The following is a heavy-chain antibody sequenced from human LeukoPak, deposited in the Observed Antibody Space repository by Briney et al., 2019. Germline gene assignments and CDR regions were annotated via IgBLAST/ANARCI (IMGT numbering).Heavy chain of an antibody. V-gene: IGHV1-8*01. CDR3: ARIGRRVPWYYYMDV. J-gene: IGHJ6*03. D-gene: IGHD6-6*01. CDR2: MNPNSGNT. CDR1: GYTFTSYD. Sequence: ASVKVSCKASGYTFTSYDINWVRQAPGQGLEWMGWMNPNSGNTGYAQKFQGRVTMTRNTSISTAYMELSSLRSEDTAVYYCARIGRRVPWYYYMDVWGKGTTVTVSS.